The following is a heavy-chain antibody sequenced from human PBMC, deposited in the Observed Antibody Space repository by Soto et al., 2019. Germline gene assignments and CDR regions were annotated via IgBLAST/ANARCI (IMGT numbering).Heavy chain of an antibody. CDR1: GYTFIGYY. V-gene: IGHV1-2*02. CDR2: INPNSGGT. J-gene: IGHJ4*02. D-gene: IGHD3-10*01. Sequence: ASVKVSCKASGYTFIGYYMHWVRQAPGQGLEWMGWINPNSGGTNYAQKFQGRVTMTRDTSISTAYMELSRLRSDDTAVYYCARDLSEVRGVITDNLGYWGQGTLVTVSS. CDR3: ARDLSEVRGVITDNLGY.